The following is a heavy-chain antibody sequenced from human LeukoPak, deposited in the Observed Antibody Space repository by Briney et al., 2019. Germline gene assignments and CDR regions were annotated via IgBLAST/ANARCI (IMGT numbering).Heavy chain of an antibody. D-gene: IGHD6-13*01. J-gene: IGHJ4*02. CDR1: GYTFTSYH. Sequence: GASATVSCTASGYTFTSYHMHWVRQAPGQGLEIMGIINPSGGSTTYAQKFQGRVTMTRDTSTSTVYMELSSLRSEDTAVYYCAKLPAAGTAHYYLYYWGQGTLVTVSS. CDR3: AKLPAAGTAHYYLYY. V-gene: IGHV1-46*01. CDR2: INPSGGST.